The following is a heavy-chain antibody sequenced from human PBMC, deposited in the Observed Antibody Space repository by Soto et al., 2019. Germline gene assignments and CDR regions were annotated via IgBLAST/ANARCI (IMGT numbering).Heavy chain of an antibody. D-gene: IGHD6-19*01. Sequence: AGKPCCEASVGTFSSYAISWVRQAPGQGLEWMGGIIPIFGTANYAQKFQGRVTIIADESTSTAYMELSSLRSEDTAVYYCATGGRQWPVSSYYYWMDVWG. J-gene: IGHJ6*02. CDR2: IIPIFGTA. V-gene: IGHV1-69*13. CDR3: ATGGRQWPVSSYYYWMDV. CDR1: VGTFSSYA.